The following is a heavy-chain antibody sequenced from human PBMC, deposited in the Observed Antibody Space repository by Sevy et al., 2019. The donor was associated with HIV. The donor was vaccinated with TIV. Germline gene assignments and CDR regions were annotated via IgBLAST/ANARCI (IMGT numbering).Heavy chain of an antibody. CDR1: GFNFNIYS. J-gene: IGHJ4*02. D-gene: IGHD2-8*01. CDR3: AREGCTRPHDY. Sequence: GGSLRLSCAVSGFNFNIYSMSWVRQAPGKGLEWVSTLSFGCGKINYADSVKGRVIISRDDSKNTLYLQMTSLRAEDTAVYFCAREGCTRPHDYWGQGTLVTVSS. CDR2: LSFGCGKI. V-gene: IGHV3-23*01.